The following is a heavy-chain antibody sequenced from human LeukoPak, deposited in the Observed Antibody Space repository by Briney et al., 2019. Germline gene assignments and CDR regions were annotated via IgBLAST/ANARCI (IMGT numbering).Heavy chain of an antibody. CDR3: AKDRPIEGDYDP. CDR1: GVCLTTCG. D-gene: IGHD3-16*01. V-gene: IGHV3-30*02. CDR2: IRPNGINT. Sequence: GGSLRLSCVVSGVCLTTCGMLWGRQAPGKGLEWVAFIRPNGINTYYEDSVEGRFTISRDNSKGTLYLQMNSLRTEDTSVYYCAKDRPIEGDYDPWGQGSLVTVSS. J-gene: IGHJ5*02.